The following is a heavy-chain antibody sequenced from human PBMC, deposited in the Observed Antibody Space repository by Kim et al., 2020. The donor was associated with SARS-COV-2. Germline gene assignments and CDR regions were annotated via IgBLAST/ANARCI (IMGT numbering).Heavy chain of an antibody. CDR1: GFTFTSYL. D-gene: IGHD6-13*01. V-gene: IGHV3-7*01. J-gene: IGHJ4*02. CDR3: ASAGY. CDR2: IKQDGNEK. Sequence: GGSLRLSCAGSGFTFTSYLMAWVRQAPGKGLEWVANIKQDGNEKNYADSVKGRFTVSRDNAKNSLYLQMNSLRAEDTAIYYCASAGYWGQGTLVTVSS.